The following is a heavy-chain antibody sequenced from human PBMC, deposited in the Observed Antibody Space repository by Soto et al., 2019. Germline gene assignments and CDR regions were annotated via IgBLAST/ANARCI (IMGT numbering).Heavy chain of an antibody. CDR2: IRGFSPYT. D-gene: IGHD3-10*01. Sequence: GGSMRLSCKYSGFTFRTYTMNSLRQAPGKGLEWVSGIRGFSPYTFYAESVKGRFTISRDNAKNSLYLQMNSLRAEDTAVYYCARDRGYDAHDYYYNAMDVWGQGTTVTVSS. J-gene: IGHJ6*02. V-gene: IGHV3-21*01. CDR3: ARDRGYDAHDYYYNAMDV. CDR1: GFTFRTYT.